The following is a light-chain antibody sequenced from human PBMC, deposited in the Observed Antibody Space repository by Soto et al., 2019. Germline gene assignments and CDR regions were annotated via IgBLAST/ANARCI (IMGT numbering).Light chain of an antibody. J-gene: IGKJ1*01. V-gene: IGKV3-20*01. Sequence: EIVLTQSPGTLSLSPGERATLSCRASQTGFSTYLAWFQQKPGQAPRLLIYGASSRAAGTPDRFSGSGSGTDFTLTINRLEPEDFAVYYCHQYGTSPWTLGQGTKVEIK. CDR2: GAS. CDR3: HQYGTSPWT. CDR1: QTGFSTY.